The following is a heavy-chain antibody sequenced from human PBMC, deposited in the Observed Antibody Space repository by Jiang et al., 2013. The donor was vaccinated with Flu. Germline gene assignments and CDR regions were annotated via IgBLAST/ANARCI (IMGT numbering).Heavy chain of an antibody. CDR3: ARSQWPPNRFDS. Sequence: SGAEVKKPGSSVKVSCKASGGTFNNYAISWVRQAPGQGLEWMGGIIPVFGTTKFAQKFQGRVTITGDDSTGSAYMELSSLRSEDTAVYYCARSQWPPNRFDSWGQGTLVTVSS. V-gene: IGHV1-69*01. D-gene: IGHD6-19*01. CDR1: GGTFNNYA. J-gene: IGHJ5*01. CDR2: IIPVFGTT.